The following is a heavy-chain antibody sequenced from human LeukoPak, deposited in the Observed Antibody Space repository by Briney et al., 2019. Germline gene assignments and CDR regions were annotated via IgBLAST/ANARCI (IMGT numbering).Heavy chain of an antibody. CDR1: GGSISSSSYC. D-gene: IGHD2-15*01. Sequence: SETLSLTCTVSGGSISSSSYCWGWIRQPPGKGLEWIGSISYSGSTYYNPSLSLKSRVTISVDTSKKQFSLKLSSVTASDTAVYYCARGDSTPVGLHYWGQGTLVTVSS. V-gene: IGHV4-39*01. CDR3: ARGDSTPVGLHY. J-gene: IGHJ4*02. CDR2: ISYSGST.